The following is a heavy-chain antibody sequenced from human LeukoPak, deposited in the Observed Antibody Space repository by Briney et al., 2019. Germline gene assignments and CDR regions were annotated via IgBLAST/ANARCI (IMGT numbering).Heavy chain of an antibody. CDR1: GFTFSSYA. CDR2: ISYDGSNK. CDR3: ARGPKYSSSWQIDY. Sequence: GGSLRLSCAASGFTFSSYAMHWVRQAPGKGLEWVAVISYDGSNKYYADSVKGRFTISRDNSKNTLYLQMNSLRAEDTAVYYCARGPKYSSSWQIDYWGQGTLVTVSS. J-gene: IGHJ4*02. V-gene: IGHV3-30*14. D-gene: IGHD6-13*01.